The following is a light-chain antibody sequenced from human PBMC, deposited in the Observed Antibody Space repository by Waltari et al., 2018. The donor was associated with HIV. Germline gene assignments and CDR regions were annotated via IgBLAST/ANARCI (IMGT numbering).Light chain of an antibody. CDR1: QSVSSN. CDR3: QQYNNWPLT. J-gene: IGKJ4*01. V-gene: IGKV3-15*01. CDR2: GAS. Sequence: EIVMTQSPATLSVSPGESVTPSCRASQSVSSNSAWYQQKPGQAPRLLIFGASTRATGIPARFSGSGSGTEFTLTISSLQSEDFAVYYCQQYNNWPLTFGGGTKVEIK.